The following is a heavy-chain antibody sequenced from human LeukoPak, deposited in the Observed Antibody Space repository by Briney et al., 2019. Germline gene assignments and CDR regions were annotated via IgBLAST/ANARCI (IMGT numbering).Heavy chain of an antibody. CDR1: GGSFSGYY. Sequence: SETLSLTCAVYGGSFSGYYWSWIRQPPGKGLEWIGEINHSGSTNYNPSLKSRVTISVDTSKNQLSLKLSSVTAADTAVYYCARWSSSWSHSFDYWGQGTLVTVSS. D-gene: IGHD6-13*01. CDR2: INHSGST. J-gene: IGHJ4*02. V-gene: IGHV4-34*01. CDR3: ARWSSSWSHSFDY.